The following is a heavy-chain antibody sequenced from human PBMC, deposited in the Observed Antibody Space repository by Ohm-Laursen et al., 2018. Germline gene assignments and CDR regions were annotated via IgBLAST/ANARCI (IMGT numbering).Heavy chain of an antibody. D-gene: IGHD5-24*01. V-gene: IGHV4-59*02. CDR3: ARAYNYSPYYFDY. CDR2: LHYSGTT. J-gene: IGHJ4*02. CDR1: GGSVSSDY. Sequence: SDTLSLTCTVSGGSVSSDYWNWIRQPPGKGLEWIGYLHYSGTTNYNPSLKSRVTLSVDTSKNQFSLKLTPVTAADTAVYYCARAYNYSPYYFDYWGQGTLVTVSS.